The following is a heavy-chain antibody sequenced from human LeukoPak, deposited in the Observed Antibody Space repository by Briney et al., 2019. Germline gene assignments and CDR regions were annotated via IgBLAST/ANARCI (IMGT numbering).Heavy chain of an antibody. J-gene: IGHJ4*02. D-gene: IGHD1-26*01. CDR3: AREGGEWELLRTFDY. Sequence: GGSLRLSRAASVFTFSSYAMTWVRQAPGKGLEWVSAISGSGGSTYYADSVKGRFTISRDNSKNTLFLQMNSLRAEDTAVYYCAREGGEWELLRTFDYWGQGTLVTVSS. CDR1: VFTFSSYA. V-gene: IGHV3-23*01. CDR2: ISGSGGST.